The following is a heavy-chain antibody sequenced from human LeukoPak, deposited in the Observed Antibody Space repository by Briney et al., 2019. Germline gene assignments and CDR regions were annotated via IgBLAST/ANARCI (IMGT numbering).Heavy chain of an antibody. CDR2: IYSDGST. V-gene: IGHV3-53*01. CDR3: ARGRQGYNYGYFDY. J-gene: IGHJ4*02. D-gene: IGHD5-18*01. CDR1: GFIVGSNY. Sequence: GGSLRLSCAASGFIVGSNYMTWVRQAPGKGLEWVSVIYSDGSTFYAHSVKGRFTISRDNSMNTLSLQMNSLTAEDTAVYYCARGRQGYNYGYFDYWGQGTLVTVSS.